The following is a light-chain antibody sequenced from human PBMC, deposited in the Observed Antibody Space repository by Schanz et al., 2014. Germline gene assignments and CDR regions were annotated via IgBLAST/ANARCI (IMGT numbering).Light chain of an antibody. CDR1: QSVSSY. V-gene: IGKV3-11*01. CDR3: QQYNNWWT. J-gene: IGKJ1*01. Sequence: EIVLTQSPATLSLSPGERATLSCRASQSVSSYLAWYQQKPGQAPRLLIYGAFDRATGIPDRFSGSGSGTVFTLTISRLEPEDFAVYYCQQYNNWWTFGQGTKVEIK. CDR2: GAF.